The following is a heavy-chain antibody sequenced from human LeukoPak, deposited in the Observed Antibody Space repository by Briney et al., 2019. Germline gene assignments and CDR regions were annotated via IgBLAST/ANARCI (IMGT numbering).Heavy chain of an antibody. V-gene: IGHV1-8*01. CDR3: ARQGYDFWSGYYPRHYYYYMDV. Sequence: ASVKVSCKASGYTFTSSDINWVRQATGQGLEWMGWMNPNSGNTGYAQKFQGRVTMTRNTSISTAYMELSSLRSEDTAVYYCARQGYDFWSGYYPRHYYYYMDVWGKGTTVTVSS. J-gene: IGHJ6*03. D-gene: IGHD3-3*01. CDR2: MNPNSGNT. CDR1: GYTFTSSD.